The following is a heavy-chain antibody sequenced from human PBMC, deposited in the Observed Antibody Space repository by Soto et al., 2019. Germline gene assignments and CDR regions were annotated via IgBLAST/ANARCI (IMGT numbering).Heavy chain of an antibody. J-gene: IGHJ6*02. Sequence: ASVKVSCKASGYTFTSYDINWVRQATGQGLEWMGWMNPNSGNTGYAQKFQGRVTMTRNTSISTAYMELSSLRSEDTAVYYCARNTYYYDSSGYYFYYYYGMDVWGQGTTGTVSS. CDR2: MNPNSGNT. CDR3: ARNTYYYDSSGYYFYYYYGMDV. V-gene: IGHV1-8*01. CDR1: GYTFTSYD. D-gene: IGHD3-22*01.